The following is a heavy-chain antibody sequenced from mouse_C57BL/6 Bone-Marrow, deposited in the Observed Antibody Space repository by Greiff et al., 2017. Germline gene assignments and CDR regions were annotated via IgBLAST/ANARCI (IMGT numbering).Heavy chain of an antibody. D-gene: IGHD4-1*01. J-gene: IGHJ2*01. Sequence: LEESGAELARPGASVKLSCKASGYTFTSYGISWVKQRTGQGLEWIGEIYPRSGNTYYNEKFKGKATLTADKSSSTAYMELRSLTSEDSAVXFCAPANWDPFDYWGQGTTLTVSS. CDR1: GYTFTSYG. CDR2: IYPRSGNT. CDR3: APANWDPFDY. V-gene: IGHV1-81*01.